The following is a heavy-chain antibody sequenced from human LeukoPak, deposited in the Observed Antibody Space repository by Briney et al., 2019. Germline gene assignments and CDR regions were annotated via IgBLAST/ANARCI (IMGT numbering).Heavy chain of an antibody. CDR3: AGRAGDWFHFDY. D-gene: IGHD7-27*01. V-gene: IGHV3-30*03. Sequence: GGSLRLSCAASGFTFSSYEMNWVRQAPGKGLEWVAVISYDGSNKYYADSVKGRFTISRDNSKNTLYLQMNSLRAEDTAVYYCAGRAGDWFHFDYWGQGTLVTVSS. CDR1: GFTFSSYE. CDR2: ISYDGSNK. J-gene: IGHJ4*02.